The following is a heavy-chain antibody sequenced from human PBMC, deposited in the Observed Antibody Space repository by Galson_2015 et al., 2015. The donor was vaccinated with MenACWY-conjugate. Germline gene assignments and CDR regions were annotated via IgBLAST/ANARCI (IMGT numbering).Heavy chain of an antibody. Sequence: SLRLSCAASGFDFDDYAMSWVRQAPGKGLQWVAGVGRGGGSTYYTDPVRGRFTISRDNSKNTLDLQMDSQRVEDTAVYYCAKVIYGARYYYEHCGQGSLVIVTS. CDR2: VGRGGGST. D-gene: IGHD4-17*01. J-gene: IGHJ4*02. V-gene: IGHV3-23*01. CDR3: AKVIYGARYYYEH. CDR1: GFDFDDYA.